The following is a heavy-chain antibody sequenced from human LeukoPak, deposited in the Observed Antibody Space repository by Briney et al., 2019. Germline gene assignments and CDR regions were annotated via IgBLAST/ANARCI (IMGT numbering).Heavy chain of an antibody. V-gene: IGHV3-74*01. CDR1: GFTFSSYW. CDR3: GKNRYSGSLSPFDI. D-gene: IGHD1-26*01. Sequence: GGSLRLSCAASGFTFSSYWMHWVRQAPGKGLVWVSRITSDGSTRTYADSVKGRFTISRDNPKNTLYLQMNSLRAEDTAVYYCGKNRYSGSLSPFDIWGQGTMVTVSS. CDR2: ITSDGSTR. J-gene: IGHJ3*02.